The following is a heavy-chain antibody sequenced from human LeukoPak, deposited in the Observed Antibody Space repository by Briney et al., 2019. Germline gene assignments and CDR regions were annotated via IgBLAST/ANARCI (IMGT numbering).Heavy chain of an antibody. J-gene: IGHJ4*02. CDR1: GFSFSSYW. D-gene: IGHD2-21*01. Sequence: GGSLRLSCAASGFSFSSYWMSWVRQAPGKGLEWVAHIKQDGSEKNYVGSVKGRFTISRDNTENSLYLQMNSLRAEDTAVYYCARDHIGAFGYWGQGTLVTVSS. CDR2: IKQDGSEK. CDR3: ARDHIGAFGY. V-gene: IGHV3-7*01.